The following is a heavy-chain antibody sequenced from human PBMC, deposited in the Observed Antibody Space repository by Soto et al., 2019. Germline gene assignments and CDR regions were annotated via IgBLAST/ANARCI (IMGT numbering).Heavy chain of an antibody. V-gene: IGHV3-21*01. CDR3: ASARHIGP. J-gene: IGHJ5*02. D-gene: IGHD2-21*01. CDR1: GFTFASYN. CDR2: ISHHRDYI. Sequence: GGSLRLSCASSGFTFASYNMLWVRQAPGKGLEWVASISHHRDYIYHADSVKGRFTVSRDNAKNSLFLEMTSLRAEDTAVYYCASARHIGPWGQGTLVTVSS.